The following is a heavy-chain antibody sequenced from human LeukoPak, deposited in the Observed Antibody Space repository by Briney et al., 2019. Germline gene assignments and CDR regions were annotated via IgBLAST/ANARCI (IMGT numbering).Heavy chain of an antibody. J-gene: IGHJ5*02. CDR1: GDSISSGSNY. Sequence: SETLSLTCTVSGDSISSGSNYRDWIRQPPGKGLEWIGSVFYIGSTYYNPSLKSRVTISVDTSKNQFSLKLSSVTAADTAVYYCARGSDISGLDWFDPWGQGTLVTVSS. V-gene: IGHV4-39*01. D-gene: IGHD3-22*01. CDR2: VFYIGST. CDR3: ARGSDISGLDWFDP.